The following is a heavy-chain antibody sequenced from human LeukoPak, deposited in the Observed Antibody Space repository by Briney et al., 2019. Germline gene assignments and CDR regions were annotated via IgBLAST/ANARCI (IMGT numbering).Heavy chain of an antibody. Sequence: PSETLSLTCAVYGGSFSGYYWSWIRQPPGKGLEWIGEINHSGSTNYNPSLKSRVTISVDTSKNQFSLKLSSVTAADTAVYYCARDHLRPDYYDSSGYHCAFDIWGQGTMVTVSS. CDR1: GGSFSGYY. D-gene: IGHD3-22*01. J-gene: IGHJ3*02. CDR3: ARDHLRPDYYDSSGYHCAFDI. V-gene: IGHV4-34*01. CDR2: INHSGST.